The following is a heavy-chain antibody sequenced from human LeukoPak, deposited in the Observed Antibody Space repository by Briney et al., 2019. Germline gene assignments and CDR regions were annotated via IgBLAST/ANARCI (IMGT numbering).Heavy chain of an antibody. D-gene: IGHD2-2*02. CDR1: GYTFTGYY. Sequence: GASVKVSCKASGYTFTGYYMHWVRQAPGQGLEWMGWINPTSGGTNYAQKFQGRVTMTRYTSISTAYMELSRLRSDDTAVYYCARDFQYCSSTSCYMAFDPWGQGTLVTVSS. V-gene: IGHV1-2*02. J-gene: IGHJ5*02. CDR3: ARDFQYCSSTSCYMAFDP. CDR2: INPTSGGT.